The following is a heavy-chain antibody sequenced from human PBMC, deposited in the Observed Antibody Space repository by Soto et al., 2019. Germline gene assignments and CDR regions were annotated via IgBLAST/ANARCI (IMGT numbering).Heavy chain of an antibody. J-gene: IGHJ5*02. CDR1: GDSVSSNTAS. V-gene: IGHV6-1*01. CDR3: AKGANLGPKTGSAFEP. Sequence: PSQTLSLTCAISGDSVSSNTASWNWIGQSPSRGLEWLGRTYFRSKWYNDYAVSVKSRIIINPDTSNNQFSLQLNSVTPEETAVYFCAKGANLGPKTGSAFEPWGQGIMVTVSS. D-gene: IGHD2-15*01. CDR2: TYFRSKWYN.